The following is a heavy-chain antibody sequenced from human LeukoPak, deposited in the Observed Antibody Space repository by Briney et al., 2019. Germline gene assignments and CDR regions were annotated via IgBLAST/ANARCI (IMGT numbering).Heavy chain of an antibody. J-gene: IGHJ4*02. CDR3: ARHVFGLDD. D-gene: IGHD3-10*01. CDR1: GSTFTTYY. Sequence: ASVKVSCKGSGSTFTTYYIHWVRQAPGQGFEWMGIINPSGSSASYAQKFQGRVIMTSDTSTSTVYMELSSLRSEDTAVYYCARHVFGLDDWGQGTLVTVSS. V-gene: IGHV1-46*01. CDR2: INPSGSSA.